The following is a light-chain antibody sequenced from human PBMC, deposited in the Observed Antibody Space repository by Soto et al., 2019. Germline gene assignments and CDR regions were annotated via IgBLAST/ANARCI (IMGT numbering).Light chain of an antibody. CDR2: GAF. V-gene: IGKV3-15*01. Sequence: EIVMTQSPATLTVSPGERATLSCRASQSAGTNLAWYQQKPGQAPRLLIHGAFTRATGIPARFSGGGSGTEFTLTISSLQSEDFAVFYCQQYNQWPITFGQGTRLEIK. J-gene: IGKJ5*01. CDR3: QQYNQWPIT. CDR1: QSAGTN.